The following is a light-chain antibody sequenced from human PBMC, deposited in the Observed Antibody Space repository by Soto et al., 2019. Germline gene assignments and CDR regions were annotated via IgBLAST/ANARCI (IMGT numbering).Light chain of an antibody. J-gene: IGKJ5*01. CDR2: DAS. CDR3: QQRSDRPPIT. Sequence: EIVLTQSPATLSLSPGQRATLSCRASQSVRSYLDWYQQKPGQAPRLLIHDASKRATGILGRFSGSGSGTDFTLNIRSLEPEDFAVDYCQQRSDRPPITFGQGTLLEIK. CDR1: QSVRSY. V-gene: IGKV3-11*01.